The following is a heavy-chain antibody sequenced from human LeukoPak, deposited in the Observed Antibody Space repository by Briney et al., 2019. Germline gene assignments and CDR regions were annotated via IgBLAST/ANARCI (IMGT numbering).Heavy chain of an antibody. Sequence: PGGSLRLSCAASGFTFSSYAMSWVRQAPGKGLEWVSAISGSGGSTYYADSVKGRFTISRDNSKNTLYLQMNSLRAEDTAVYYRAKLIAAAGTFDYWGQGTLVTVSS. CDR3: AKLIAAAGTFDY. CDR2: ISGSGGST. CDR1: GFTFSSYA. D-gene: IGHD6-13*01. V-gene: IGHV3-23*01. J-gene: IGHJ4*02.